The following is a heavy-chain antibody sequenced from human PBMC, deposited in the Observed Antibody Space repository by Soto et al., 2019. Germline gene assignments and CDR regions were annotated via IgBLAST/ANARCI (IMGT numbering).Heavy chain of an antibody. V-gene: IGHV5-51*03. CDR1: GYSFSSHW. CDR2: IYVGDSET. D-gene: IGHD2-21*02. CDR3: VIAQGLRFRFDY. J-gene: IGHJ4*02. Sequence: GAEVKKPGESLKISCEASGYSFSSHWIGWVRQTPGKGPEWMGFIYVGDSETRYSPSFQGQITISVDKAITTAYLHWSSLKASDTANYYCVIAQGLRFRFDYWGQGTLVTVS.